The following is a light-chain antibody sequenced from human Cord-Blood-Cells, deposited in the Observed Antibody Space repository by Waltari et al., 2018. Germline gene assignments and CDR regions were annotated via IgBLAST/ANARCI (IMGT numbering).Light chain of an antibody. J-gene: IGLJ1*01. CDR1: SSDVGGYNL. CDR2: EVS. V-gene: IGLV2-23*02. CDR3: CSYAGSSTYV. Sequence: QSALTQPASVSGSPGQAITISCTGTSSDVGGYNLVSWYPQHPGKAPKLMIYEVSKRPSGVSNRFSGSKSGNTASLTISGLQAEDEADYYCCSYAGSSTYVFGTGTKVTVL.